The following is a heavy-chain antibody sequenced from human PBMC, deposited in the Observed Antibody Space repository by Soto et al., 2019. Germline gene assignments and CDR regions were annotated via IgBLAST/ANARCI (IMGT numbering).Heavy chain of an antibody. D-gene: IGHD2-8*02. V-gene: IGHV4-4*02. CDR1: GASIGSGGW. CDR2: IFHDGNT. J-gene: IGHJ5*02. CDR3: ARHEGWTGPDQ. Sequence: QVHLQESGPGLVKPSETLSLTCAVSGASIGSGGWWSWVRQPPGKGLEWIAEIFHDGNTNYSPSLKGPVTISVDQSPNQFSLNVYSVTAADTAVYYCARHEGWTGPDQWGQGTLVTVSS.